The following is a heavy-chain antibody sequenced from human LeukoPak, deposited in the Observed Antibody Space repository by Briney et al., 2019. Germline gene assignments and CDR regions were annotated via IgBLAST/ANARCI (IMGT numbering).Heavy chain of an antibody. V-gene: IGHV3-23*01. CDR2: ISGSGGTT. CDR3: AKLSSSWQIDS. Sequence: PGGSLRLSCAASGFTFSTYAMSWVRQAPGKGLDWVSAISGSGGTTYYAYSVQGRFTISRDNSKNTLYLQMNSLRAEDTAVYYCAKLSSSWQIDSWGQGTLVTVSS. J-gene: IGHJ4*02. D-gene: IGHD6-13*01. CDR1: GFTFSTYA.